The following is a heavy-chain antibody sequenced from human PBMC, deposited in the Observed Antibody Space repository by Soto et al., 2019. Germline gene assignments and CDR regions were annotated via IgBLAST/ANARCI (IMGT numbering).Heavy chain of an antibody. CDR3: ARSSDVRSWFAP. CDR2: IAAFNGNT. CDR1: GYTFSIYG. Sequence: QVQLVQSGAEVEKPGASVKVSCKASGYTFSIYGISWVRQAPGQGLEWMGWIAAFNGNTHYAQKLQGRVTMTADTSTSTAYMELGSLTSDDTAVYYCARSSDVRSWFAPWGQGTLVTVSS. D-gene: IGHD1-26*01. J-gene: IGHJ5*02. V-gene: IGHV1-18*01.